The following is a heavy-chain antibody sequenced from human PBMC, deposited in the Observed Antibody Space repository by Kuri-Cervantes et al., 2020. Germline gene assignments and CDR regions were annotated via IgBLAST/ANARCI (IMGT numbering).Heavy chain of an antibody. CDR2: INHSGST. Sequence: SQTLSLTCAVYGRSFSGYYWNWIRQPPGKGLEWIGEINHSGSTNYNPSLKSRVTISVDTSKNQFSLKLSSVTAADTAVYYCARLLGYCSGGSCNWFDPWGQGTLVTVSS. D-gene: IGHD2-15*01. J-gene: IGHJ5*02. CDR3: ARLLGYCSGGSCNWFDP. V-gene: IGHV4-34*01. CDR1: GRSFSGYY.